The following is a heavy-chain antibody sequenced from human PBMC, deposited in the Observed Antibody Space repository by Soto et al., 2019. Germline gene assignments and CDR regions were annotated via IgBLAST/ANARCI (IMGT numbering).Heavy chain of an antibody. D-gene: IGHD4-4*01. CDR2: ISGGGSNT. CDR3: AKDSNKYSSSLRGRYFDY. J-gene: IGHJ4*02. Sequence: EVQLLESGGGLVQRGGSLRLSCAASGFPFSSYVMSWVRQAPGKGLEWVSGISGGGSNTFYADSVKGRCTNSRDNAKNTLILQMNSLGAEDTAVYYCAKDSNKYSSSLRGRYFDYWGQGIGVTVSS. CDR1: GFPFSSYV. V-gene: IGHV3-23*01.